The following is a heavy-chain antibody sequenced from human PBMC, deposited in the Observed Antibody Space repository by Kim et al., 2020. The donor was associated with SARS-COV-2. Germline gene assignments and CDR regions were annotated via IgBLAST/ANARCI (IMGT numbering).Heavy chain of an antibody. D-gene: IGHD3-3*01. CDR3: ARDNTRTYYDFWSGYQRWTPTNYYYYYMDV. Sequence: SQTLSLTCAISGDSVSSNSAAWNWIRQSPSRGLEWLGRTYYRSKWYNDYAVSVKSRITINPDTSKNQFSLQLNSVTPEDTAVYYCARDNTRTYYDFWSGYQRWTPTNYYYYYMDVWGKGTTVTVSS. J-gene: IGHJ6*03. V-gene: IGHV6-1*01. CDR2: TYYRSKWYN. CDR1: GDSVSSNSAA.